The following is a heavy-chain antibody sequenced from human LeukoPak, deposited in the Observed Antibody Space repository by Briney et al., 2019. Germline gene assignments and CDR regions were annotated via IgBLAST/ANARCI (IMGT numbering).Heavy chain of an antibody. D-gene: IGHD3-10*01. CDR1: GYTFTSYD. CDR2: MNPNSGNT. V-gene: IGHV1-8*01. Sequence: ASVKVSCKASGYTFTSYDINWVRQATGQGLEWMGWMNPNSGNTGYAQKFQGRVTMTRNTSISTAYMELSSLRSEDTAVYYCARGDEGLSLWFGELSAWFDPWGQGTLVTVSS. CDR3: ARGDEGLSLWFGELSAWFDP. J-gene: IGHJ5*02.